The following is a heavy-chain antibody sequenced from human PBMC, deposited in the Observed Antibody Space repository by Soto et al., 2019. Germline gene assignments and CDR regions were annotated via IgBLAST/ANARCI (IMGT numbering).Heavy chain of an antibody. CDR2: IYYSGST. J-gene: IGHJ4*02. D-gene: IGHD4-17*01. Sequence: LQMQSHPCTVSGGYIRSGGYYWSWISKNPGKGLEWIGYIYYSGSTYYNPSLKSRVTISVDTSKNQFSLKLSSVTAADTAVYYCAREPTFYGGNSHYAYWGQGTLVTVSS. V-gene: IGHV4-31*03. CDR1: GGYIRSGGYY. CDR3: AREPTFYGGNSHYAY.